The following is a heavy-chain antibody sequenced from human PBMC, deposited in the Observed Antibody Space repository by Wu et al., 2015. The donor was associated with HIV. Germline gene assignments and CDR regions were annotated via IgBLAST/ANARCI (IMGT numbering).Heavy chain of an antibody. CDR2: INPNSGGT. J-gene: IGHJ6*02. V-gene: IGHV1-2*02. Sequence: QVQLVQSGAEVKKPGASVKVSCKASGYTFTGYYMHWVRQAPGQGLEWMGWINPNSGGTNYAQKFQGRVTMTRDTSISTAYMELSRLRSDDTAVYYCARVDGSGSSPYYYGMDVWGQGTTVTVSS. CDR3: ARVDGSGSSPYYYGMDV. D-gene: IGHD3-10*01. CDR1: GYTFTGYY.